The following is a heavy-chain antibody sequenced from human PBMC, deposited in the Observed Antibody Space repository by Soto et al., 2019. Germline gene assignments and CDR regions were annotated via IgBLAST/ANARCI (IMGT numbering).Heavy chain of an antibody. CDR1: GFTFSSYA. Sequence: PGGSLRLSCAASGFTFSSYAFNWFRLAPGKGLEWVSYINVGGSTRHYADSVKGRFTISRDNSKGSLYLQMDSLRVGETAVDSSVNYWQRLGGWILHGLDVWSQGTEVTVSS. CDR2: INVGGSTR. J-gene: IGHJ6*02. V-gene: IGHV3-48*03. CDR3: VNYWQRLGGWILHGLDV. D-gene: IGHD6-19*01.